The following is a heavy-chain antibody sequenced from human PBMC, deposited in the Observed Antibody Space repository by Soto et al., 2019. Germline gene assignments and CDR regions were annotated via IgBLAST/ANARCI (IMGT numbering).Heavy chain of an antibody. CDR2: ISSSSSYI. CDR1: GFTFSSYS. Sequence: GGSLRLSCAASGFTFSSYSMNWVRQAPGKGLEWVSSISSSSSYIYYADSVKGRFTISRDNAKNSLYLQMNSLGAEDTAVYYCARAPDLSYVDYWGQGTLVTVSS. CDR3: ARAPDLSYVDY. V-gene: IGHV3-21*01. J-gene: IGHJ4*02.